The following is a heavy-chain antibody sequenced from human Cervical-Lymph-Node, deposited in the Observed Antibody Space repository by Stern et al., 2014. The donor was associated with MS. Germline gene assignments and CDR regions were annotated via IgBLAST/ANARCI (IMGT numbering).Heavy chain of an antibody. CDR1: GGSISSYF. V-gene: IGHV4-59*08. D-gene: IGHD3-22*01. J-gene: IGHJ4*02. Sequence: QVQLQESGPGLVKPSETLSVTCTVSGGSISSYFWSWIRQPPGKGLEWIGYIYSSGSTDYNPSLKSRVSMSVDTSKNKISLKLSPVTAADTAVYHCVRHESAYSSPYFDYWGRGTLVTVST. CDR2: IYSSGST. CDR3: VRHESAYSSPYFDY.